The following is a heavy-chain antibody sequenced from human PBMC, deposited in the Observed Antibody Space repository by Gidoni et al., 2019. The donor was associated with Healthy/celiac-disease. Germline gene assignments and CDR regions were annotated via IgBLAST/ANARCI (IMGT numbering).Heavy chain of an antibody. D-gene: IGHD3-3*01. Sequence: QVQLVQSGAEVKKPGASVKVSCKASGYTFNSYYMHWVRQAPGQGLEWMGIINPSGGSTSYAQKFQGRVTMTRDTSTSTVYMELSSLRSEDTAVYYCARDRDYDFWSGYSGYGMDVWGQGTTVTVSS. CDR1: GYTFNSYY. V-gene: IGHV1-46*02. CDR2: INPSGGST. CDR3: ARDRDYDFWSGYSGYGMDV. J-gene: IGHJ6*02.